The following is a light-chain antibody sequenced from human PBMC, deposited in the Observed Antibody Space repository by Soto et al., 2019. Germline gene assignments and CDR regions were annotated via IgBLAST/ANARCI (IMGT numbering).Light chain of an antibody. V-gene: IGKV3-15*01. CDR1: QSISSN. Sequence: EIVMTQSPATLSVSPGERATLSCRASQSISSNLAWYQQKLGQAPRLLIYRASTRATGIPARFSGSGSWTEFTLTISSLQSEDFALYYCHQYENWPQTFGQGTKVDIK. CDR2: RAS. J-gene: IGKJ1*01. CDR3: HQYENWPQT.